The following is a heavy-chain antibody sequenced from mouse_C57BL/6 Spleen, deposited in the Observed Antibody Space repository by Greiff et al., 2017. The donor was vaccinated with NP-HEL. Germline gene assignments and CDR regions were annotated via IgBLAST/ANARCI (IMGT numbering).Heavy chain of an antibody. J-gene: IGHJ2*01. V-gene: IGHV1-59*01. CDR2: IDPSDSYT. D-gene: IGHD1-1*01. CDR1: GYTFTSYW. CDR3: ARGYYGSSYEDY. Sequence: QVQLQQPGAELVRPGTSVKLSCKASGYTFTSYWMHWVKQRPGQGLEWIGVIDPSDSYTNYNQKFKGKATLTVDTSSSTAYMQLSSLTSEDSAVYYCARGYYGSSYEDYWGQGTTLTVSS.